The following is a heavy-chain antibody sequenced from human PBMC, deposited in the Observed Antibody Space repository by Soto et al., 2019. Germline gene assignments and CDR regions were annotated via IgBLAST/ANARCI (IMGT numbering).Heavy chain of an antibody. CDR3: ARRERYYGSPGWFNP. V-gene: IGHV4-39*01. J-gene: IGHJ5*02. Sequence: PSETLSLTCSVSGGSISSFTYYWGWIRQPPGKELEWIGTVYYNENTYYNPSLKCRVTITVDTAKNQFSLNLRSVTAADTAMYFCARRERYYGSPGWFNPWGPGTLVTVSS. D-gene: IGHD3-10*01. CDR2: VYYNENT. CDR1: GGSISSFTYY.